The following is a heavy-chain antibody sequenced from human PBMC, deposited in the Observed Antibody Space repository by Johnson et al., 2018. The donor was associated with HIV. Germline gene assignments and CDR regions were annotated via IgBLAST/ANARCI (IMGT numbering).Heavy chain of an antibody. CDR1: GFTFNRYS. CDR2: ISSSSSNK. CDR3: ARGNDYSNYGAFDI. D-gene: IGHD4-11*01. J-gene: IGHJ3*02. Sequence: VQLVESGGGVVQPGRSLRLSCAASGFTFNRYSMNWVRQAPGKGLDWVSYISSSSSNKHYADSVKGRFTISRDNSKSTLYVQMNSLRAEDTAVYYCARGNDYSNYGAFDIWGQGTMVTVSS. V-gene: IGHV3-48*01.